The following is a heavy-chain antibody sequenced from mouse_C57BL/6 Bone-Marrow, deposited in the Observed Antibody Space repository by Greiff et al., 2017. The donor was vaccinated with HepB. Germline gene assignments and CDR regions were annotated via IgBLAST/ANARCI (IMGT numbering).Heavy chain of an antibody. CDR3: LIYYYVLDY. Sequence: EVQLQQSGPELVKPGASVKISCKASGYSFTGYYMNWVKQSPEKSLEWIGEINPSTGGTTYNQKFKAKATLTVDKSSSTAYMQLKSLTSEDSAVYYCLIYYYVLDYWGQGTTLTVSS. D-gene: IGHD1-1*01. CDR2: INPSTGGT. V-gene: IGHV1-42*01. J-gene: IGHJ2*01. CDR1: GYSFTGYY.